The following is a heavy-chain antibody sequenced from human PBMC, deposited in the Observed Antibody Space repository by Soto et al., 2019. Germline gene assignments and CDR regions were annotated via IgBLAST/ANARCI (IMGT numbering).Heavy chain of an antibody. V-gene: IGHV1-46*02. J-gene: IGHJ4*02. CDR2: INPSVGST. Sequence: ASVKVSCKSSTYTYNTHYIHWVRQAPGQGLEWVGVINPSVGSTNYAQKFQGRVTMTRDTSTTTFYMEVTSLTSEDTAVYYCVGGSAYGVDHWGQGTLVTVS. D-gene: IGHD6-6*01. CDR1: TYTYNTHY. CDR3: VGGSAYGVDH.